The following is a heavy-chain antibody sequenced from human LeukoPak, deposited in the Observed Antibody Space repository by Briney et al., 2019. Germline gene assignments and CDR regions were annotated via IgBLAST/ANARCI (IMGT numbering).Heavy chain of an antibody. CDR1: GGTFSSYA. CDR2: IIPIFGTA. J-gene: IGHJ3*02. V-gene: IGHV1-69*06. Sequence: SVKVSCKASGGTFSSYAIGWVRQAPGQGLEWMGGIIPIFGTANYAQKFQGRVTITADKSTSTAYIELSSLRSEDTAVYYCASLPGPPLLDAFDIWGQGTMVTVSS. D-gene: IGHD2-15*01. CDR3: ASLPGPPLLDAFDI.